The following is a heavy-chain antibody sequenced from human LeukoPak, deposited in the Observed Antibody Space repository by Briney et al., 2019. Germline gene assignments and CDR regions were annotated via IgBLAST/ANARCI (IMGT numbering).Heavy chain of an antibody. Sequence: SETLSLTCTVSGASISNYYWSWIRQSPGKGLEWIGYMLYSGSTNQNPSLRSRVTISVDTSKNQFSLKLSSVTAADTAVYYCARDSGAAAGLHWGQGTLVTVSS. CDR2: MLYSGST. J-gene: IGHJ1*01. CDR1: GASISNYY. V-gene: IGHV4-59*01. CDR3: ARDSGAAAGLH. D-gene: IGHD6-13*01.